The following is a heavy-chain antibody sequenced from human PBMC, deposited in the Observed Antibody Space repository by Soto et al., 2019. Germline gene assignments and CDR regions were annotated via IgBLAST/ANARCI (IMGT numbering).Heavy chain of an antibody. CDR2: IYSSGST. J-gene: IGHJ2*01. Sequence: QVQLQESGPGLVKPSQTLSLTCTVSGGSITSGGFYWNWIRQHPGKGLEWVGYIYSSGSTYYNPSPNSRVTISIDTSKNQFSLKLSSVTAADTAVHYCARGLYSDYSWYFDLWGRGALVTVSS. CDR1: GGSITSGGFY. V-gene: IGHV4-31*03. D-gene: IGHD5-12*01. CDR3: ARGLYSDYSWYFDL.